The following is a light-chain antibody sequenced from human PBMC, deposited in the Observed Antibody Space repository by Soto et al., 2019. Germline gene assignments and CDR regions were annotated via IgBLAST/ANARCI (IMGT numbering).Light chain of an antibody. CDR1: SGSVSTANY. J-gene: IGLJ1*01. V-gene: IGLV8-61*01. Sequence: QTVVTQEPSFSVSPGGTVTLTCALSSGSVSTANYPSWYRQTPGQPPRTVIYSTNTRSSGVPDRFSGSILGDKAALTITRAQADDESVYYCAMSMGRGLLYVFGSGTKLTVL. CDR3: AMSMGRGLLYV. CDR2: STN.